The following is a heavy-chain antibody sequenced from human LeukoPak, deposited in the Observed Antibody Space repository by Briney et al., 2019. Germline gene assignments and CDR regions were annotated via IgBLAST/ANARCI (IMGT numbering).Heavy chain of an antibody. J-gene: IGHJ4*02. V-gene: IGHV3-23*01. D-gene: IGHD4-17*01. CDR2: ISGSGGST. CDR3: AKAGLDYGDYGGFQENYFDY. CDR1: GFIFSRNA. Sequence: PGGSLRLSCAASGFIFSRNAMSWVRQAPGKGLEWVSAISGSGGSTYYADSVKGRFTISRDNSKNRLYLQMNSLRAEDTAVYYCAKAGLDYGDYGGFQENYFDYWGQGTLVTVSS.